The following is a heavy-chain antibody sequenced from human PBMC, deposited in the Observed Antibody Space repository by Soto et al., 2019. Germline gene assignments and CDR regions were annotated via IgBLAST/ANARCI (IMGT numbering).Heavy chain of an antibody. CDR1: GTIFSSYT. V-gene: IGHV1-69*08. Sequence: QVQLVQSGAEVKKPGSSVRVSCKASGTIFSSYTISWVRQAPGQGLEWMGRIIPILGETNSAQKFQGRVTLTADKPTNTAYMELNSLRLEDTALYCCARGLGGRMDDWGQGTTVTVSS. D-gene: IGHD3-16*01. J-gene: IGHJ6*02. CDR3: ARGLGGRMDD. CDR2: IIPILGET.